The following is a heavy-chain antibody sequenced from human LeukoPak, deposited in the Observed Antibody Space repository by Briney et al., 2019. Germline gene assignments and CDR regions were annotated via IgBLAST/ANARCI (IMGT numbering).Heavy chain of an antibody. CDR3: ARTRIAAAARPDPSDY. V-gene: IGHV5-51*01. D-gene: IGHD6-13*01. Sequence: GESLKISCKGSGYSFTSYWIGWVRQMPGKGLEWMGIIYPGDSDTRYSPSFQGQVTISADKSISTAYLQWSSLKAPDTAMYYCARTRIAAAARPDPSDYWGQGTLVTVSS. CDR1: GYSFTSYW. CDR2: IYPGDSDT. J-gene: IGHJ4*02.